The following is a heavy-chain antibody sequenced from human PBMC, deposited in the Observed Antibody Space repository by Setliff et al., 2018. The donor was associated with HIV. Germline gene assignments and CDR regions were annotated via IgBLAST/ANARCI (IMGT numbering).Heavy chain of an antibody. V-gene: IGHV3-21*06. CDR1: GFTFSSYS. CDR2: ISSSGAHI. J-gene: IGHJ6*02. D-gene: IGHD3-9*01. Sequence: GESLKISCAASGFTFSSYSMNWVRQAPGKGLEWVASISSSGAHIYSADSLQGRFTISRDNEKNSLYLQMNSLRAEDTAVYFCARGGRLQYFDWPSYALDVWGQGTTVTVSS. CDR3: ARGGRLQYFDWPSYALDV.